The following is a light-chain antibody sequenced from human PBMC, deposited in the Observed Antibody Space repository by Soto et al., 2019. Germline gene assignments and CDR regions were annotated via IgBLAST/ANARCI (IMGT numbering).Light chain of an antibody. CDR3: QHSYSTSLT. CDR2: DAS. V-gene: IGKV1-5*01. J-gene: IGKJ1*01. CDR1: QTINTW. Sequence: DIQMTQSPSTLSASVGDRVTITCRARQTINTWLAWYQHKPGKAPNLLIYDASTLMSGAPSRFSGSGSGTEFTLPISSLQPGDFATYYCQHSYSTSLTFGQGTKVDIK.